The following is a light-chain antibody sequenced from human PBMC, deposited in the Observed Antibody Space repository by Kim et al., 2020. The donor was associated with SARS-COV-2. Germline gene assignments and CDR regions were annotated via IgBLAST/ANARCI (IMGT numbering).Light chain of an antibody. J-gene: IGKJ1*01. V-gene: IGKV3-20*01. CDR3: QQYDDSKT. Sequence: LSPGERATLSCRASHSVSSNYLAWYQQKPGQAPKLLIYDTSNRATGIPDRFSGSGSGTDFTLTISRVEPEDFAVYYCQQYDDSKTFGQGTKVDIK. CDR1: HSVSSNY. CDR2: DTS.